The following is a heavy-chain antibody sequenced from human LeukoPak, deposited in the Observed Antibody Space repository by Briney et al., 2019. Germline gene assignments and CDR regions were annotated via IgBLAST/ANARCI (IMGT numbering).Heavy chain of an antibody. V-gene: IGHV1-18*01. D-gene: IGHD4-17*01. J-gene: IGHJ5*02. CDR2: SSAYNGNT. CDR3: ARTLYGDYEYHWFDP. CDR1: GYTVTSCG. Sequence: ASVKLSCKASGYTVTSCGISWVRQAPGQGLEWVGWSSAYNGNTNYAQKLQGRVTMTTDTSTSTAYMELRSPRSDDTAVYYCARTLYGDYEYHWFDPWGQGTLVTVSS.